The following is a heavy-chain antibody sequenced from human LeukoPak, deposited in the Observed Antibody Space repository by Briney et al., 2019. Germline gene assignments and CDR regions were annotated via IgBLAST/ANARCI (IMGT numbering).Heavy chain of an antibody. CDR2: ITYDGTNK. J-gene: IGHJ4*02. D-gene: IGHD6-6*01. CDR3: ARVEYSSSPHFDY. Sequence: GGSLRLSCAASGFIFSGYGMHWVRQAPGKGLEWLAIITYDGTNKYYADSVKGRFTISRDNSKNTLFLQMNSLRAEDTAVYYCARVEYSSSPHFDYWGQGTLVTVSS. V-gene: IGHV3-30*03. CDR1: GFIFSGYG.